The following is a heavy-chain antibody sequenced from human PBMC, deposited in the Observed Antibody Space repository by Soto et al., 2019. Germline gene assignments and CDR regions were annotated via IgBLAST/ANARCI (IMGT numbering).Heavy chain of an antibody. J-gene: IGHJ6*03. CDR3: ARATYYYYMDV. Sequence: GGSLRLSCAASGFTLSSYGMNWVRHAPGKGLEWISYISSGSSTIYYEGSVKGRFTNSGDNARNSLYPQMNGLRAEDTAVYYCARATYYYYMDVWGKGTTVTVSS. CDR1: GFTLSSYG. CDR2: ISSGSSTI. V-gene: IGHV3-48*01.